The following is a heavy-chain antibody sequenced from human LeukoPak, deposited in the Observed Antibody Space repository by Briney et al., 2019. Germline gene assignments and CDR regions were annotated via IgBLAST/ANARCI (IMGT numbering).Heavy chain of an antibody. D-gene: IGHD4-11*01. J-gene: IGHJ4*02. CDR2: ISSSSRYI. CDR1: GFSFSSYS. CDR3: VRDLDTVTTAFGVY. V-gene: IGHV3-21*01. Sequence: GGSLRLSCAASGFSFSSYSMNWVRQAPGKGLEWVSSISSSSRYIYYADSVKGRFTISRDNAKNSLFLQMNSLRPQDTAVYYCVRDLDTVTTAFGVYWGQGTLVTVSS.